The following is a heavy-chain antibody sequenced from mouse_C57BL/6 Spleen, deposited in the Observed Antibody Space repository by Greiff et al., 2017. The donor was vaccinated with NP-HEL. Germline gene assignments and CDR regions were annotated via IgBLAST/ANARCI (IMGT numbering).Heavy chain of an antibody. Sequence: VQLKQSGTVLARPGASVKMSCKTSGYTFTSYWMHWVKQRPGQGLEWIGAIYPGNSDTSYNQKFKGKAKLTADTSASTAYIELSSLTNEDSAVYYCTRSTATVVARGDAMDYWGQGTSVTVSS. V-gene: IGHV1-5*01. CDR1: GYTFTSYW. CDR2: IYPGNSDT. D-gene: IGHD1-1*01. J-gene: IGHJ4*01. CDR3: TRSTATVVARGDAMDY.